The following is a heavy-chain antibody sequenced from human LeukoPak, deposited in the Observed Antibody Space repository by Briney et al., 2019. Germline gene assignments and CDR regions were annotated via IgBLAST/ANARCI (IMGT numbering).Heavy chain of an antibody. CDR2: ISAYNGNT. J-gene: IGHJ3*02. CDR3: ARADAFDI. V-gene: IGHV1-18*01. CDR1: GGTFSSYA. Sequence: ASVKVSRKASGGTFSSYAISWVRQAPGQGLEWMGWISAYNGNTNYAQKLQGRVTMTTDTSTSTAYMELRSLRSDDTAVYYCARADAFDIWGQGTMVTVSS.